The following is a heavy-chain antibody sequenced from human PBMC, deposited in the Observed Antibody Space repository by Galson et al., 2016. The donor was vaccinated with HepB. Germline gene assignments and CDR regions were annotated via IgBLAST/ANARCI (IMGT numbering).Heavy chain of an antibody. V-gene: IGHV3-30*18. J-gene: IGHJ4*02. D-gene: IGHD5-24*01. CDR3: AKVRGAGDAQDVYDYFDD. CDR1: GFNFSNYG. CDR2: ISYDGSHT. Sequence: SLRLSCAASGFNFSNYGMHWIRQAPGKGLEWVAIISYDGSHTYYTDSVKGRFTVSRDNSKNSLFLQMNSLRAEDAAVYYCAKVRGAGDAQDVYDYFDDWGQGTLVTVSS.